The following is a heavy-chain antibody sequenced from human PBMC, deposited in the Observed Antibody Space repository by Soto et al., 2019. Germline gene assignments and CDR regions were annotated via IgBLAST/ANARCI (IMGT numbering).Heavy chain of an antibody. CDR3: ARGNLPYYDFWSGSYGMDV. D-gene: IGHD3-3*01. CDR2: MNPNSGNT. J-gene: IGHJ6*02. CDR1: GYTFTSYD. Sequence: QVQLVQSGAEVKKPGASVKVSCKASGYTFTSYDINWVRQATGQGLESMGWMNPNSGNTGYAQKFQGRVTMTRNTSISTAYMELSSLRSEDTAVYYCARGNLPYYDFWSGSYGMDVWGQGTTVTVSS. V-gene: IGHV1-8*01.